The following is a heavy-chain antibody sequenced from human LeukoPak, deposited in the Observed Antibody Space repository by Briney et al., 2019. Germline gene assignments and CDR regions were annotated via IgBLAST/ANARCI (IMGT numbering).Heavy chain of an antibody. CDR2: TRSKVYRGST. D-gene: IGHD3-16*01. CDR3: ARGEGDFDY. J-gene: IGHJ4*02. V-gene: IGHV3-49*04. Sequence: GGSLRLSCRFSGLSFGDSAVTWVRQAPGKGLEWVGCTRSKVYRGSTDYAASVKDRFIISRDESNSIAYLQMDRLRIEDTAVYYCARGEGDFDYWGQGTLVTVSS. CDR1: GLSFGDSA.